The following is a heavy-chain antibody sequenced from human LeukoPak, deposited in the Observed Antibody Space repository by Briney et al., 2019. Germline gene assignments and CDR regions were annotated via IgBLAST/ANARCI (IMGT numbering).Heavy chain of an antibody. V-gene: IGHV1-8*01. CDR3: ARGTTRNYGDFDY. CDR2: MNPDSGNT. CDR1: GYTFSNYD. D-gene: IGHD3-10*01. Sequence: EASVKVSCKASGYTFSNYDINWVRQLTGQGREWMGWMNPDSGNTGYAQRFQGRVTLTRNPSISTAYMEVSSLRSEDTAVYFCARGTTRNYGDFDYWGQGTLVTVSS. J-gene: IGHJ4*02.